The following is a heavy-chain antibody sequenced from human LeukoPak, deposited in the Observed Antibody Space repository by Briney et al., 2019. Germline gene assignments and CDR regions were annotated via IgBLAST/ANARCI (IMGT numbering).Heavy chain of an antibody. D-gene: IGHD2-15*01. CDR1: GGSISSYY. Sequence: SETLSLTCTVSGGSISSYYWSWIRQPPGKGLEWIGYIYYSGSANNNPSLKSRLTISIDTSKNQFSLKLSSMTAADTAVYYCARAGFCYGGSCYFDYWGQGTLVIVSS. J-gene: IGHJ4*02. CDR2: IYYSGSA. V-gene: IGHV4-59*01. CDR3: ARAGFCYGGSCYFDY.